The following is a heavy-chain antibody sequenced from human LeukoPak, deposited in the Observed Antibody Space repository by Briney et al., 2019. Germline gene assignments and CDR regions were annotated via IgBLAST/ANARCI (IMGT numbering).Heavy chain of an antibody. CDR1: GXIFTNHW. V-gene: IGHV5-51*01. CDR3: ARQYGGNADYFNY. D-gene: IGHD4-23*01. Sequence: GESLKISCKGSGXIFTNHWIGWVRQMPGKGLEWMGIIYPGDSGTRYSPSFQGQVTISADKSITTAYLQWSSLKASDTAMYYCARQYGGNADYFNYWGQGTLVTVSS. J-gene: IGHJ4*02. CDR2: IYPGDSGT.